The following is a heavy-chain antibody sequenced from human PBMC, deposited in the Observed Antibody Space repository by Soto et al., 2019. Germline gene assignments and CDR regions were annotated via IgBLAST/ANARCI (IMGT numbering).Heavy chain of an antibody. V-gene: IGHV3-30-3*01. Sequence: QVQLVESGGGVVQPGRSLRLSCAASGFTFSSYAMHWVRQAPGKGLEWVAVISYDGSNKYYADSVKGRFTISRDNSKNTLYLQMNSLRAEDTVVYYCARAYEGDYFDYWGQGTLVTVSS. D-gene: IGHD3-16*01. J-gene: IGHJ4*02. CDR2: ISYDGSNK. CDR1: GFTFSSYA. CDR3: ARAYEGDYFDY.